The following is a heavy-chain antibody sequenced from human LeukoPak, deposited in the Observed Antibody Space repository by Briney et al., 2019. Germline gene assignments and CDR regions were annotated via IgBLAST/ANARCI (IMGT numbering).Heavy chain of an antibody. CDR3: ARESSGSVYNWFDP. V-gene: IGHV1-2*02. CDR1: GYTFTGYY. Sequence: ASVKVSCKASGYTFTGYYMHWVRQAPGQGLEWMGWINPNSGGTNYAQKFQGRVTMTRDTSISTAYMELSRLRSDDTAVYYCARESSGSVYNWFDPWGQGTLVTLSS. D-gene: IGHD3-22*01. J-gene: IGHJ5*02. CDR2: INPNSGGT.